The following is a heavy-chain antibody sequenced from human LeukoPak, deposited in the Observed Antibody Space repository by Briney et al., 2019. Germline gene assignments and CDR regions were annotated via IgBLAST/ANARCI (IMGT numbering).Heavy chain of an antibody. Sequence: GGSLRLSCAASGFTFNSFGIHWVCQPPGKGLEWVAVICYYGSNNFYSDSVNGRFTISRDNSKNTVFLQMSSLRAEATAVYYCARDHHPGYHDSLGFNWLDPWGQGTLVSVSS. CDR3: ARDHHPGYHDSLGFNWLDP. V-gene: IGHV3-33*01. CDR2: ICYYGSNN. J-gene: IGHJ5*02. CDR1: GFTFNSFG. D-gene: IGHD3-22*01.